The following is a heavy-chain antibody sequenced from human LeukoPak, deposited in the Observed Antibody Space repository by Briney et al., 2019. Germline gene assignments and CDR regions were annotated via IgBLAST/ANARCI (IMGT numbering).Heavy chain of an antibody. CDR3: ATNRDYGYSSSWSNAFGI. Sequence: SVKVSCKASGGTFSSYAISWVRQAPGQGLEWMGGIIPIFGTANYAQKFQGRVTITADESTSTAYMELSSLRSEDTAVYYCATNRDYGYSSSWSNAFGIWGQGTMVTVSS. V-gene: IGHV1-69*13. D-gene: IGHD6-13*01. J-gene: IGHJ3*02. CDR1: GGTFSSYA. CDR2: IIPIFGTA.